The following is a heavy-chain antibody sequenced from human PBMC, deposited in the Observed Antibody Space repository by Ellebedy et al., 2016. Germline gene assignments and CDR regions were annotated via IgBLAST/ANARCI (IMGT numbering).Heavy chain of an antibody. CDR1: GFIFSSYG. D-gene: IGHD6-13*01. CDR2: IWYDGSNE. Sequence: GESLKISCAASGFIFSSYGMHRVRQAPGKGLEWVAVIWYDGSNEYYGDSVKGRFTVFRDNSKNTLNLQMNSLRVEDTAVYYCARDAGSNWYGPLDYWGQGTLVTVSS. V-gene: IGHV3-33*08. J-gene: IGHJ4*02. CDR3: ARDAGSNWYGPLDY.